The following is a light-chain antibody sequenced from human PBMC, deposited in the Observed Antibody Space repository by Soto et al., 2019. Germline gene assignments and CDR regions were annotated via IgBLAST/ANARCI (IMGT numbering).Light chain of an antibody. J-gene: IGLJ2*01. CDR1: SSDVGGYNY. V-gene: IGLV2-14*01. CDR2: DVS. Sequence: QSVLTQPASVSGSPGQSITISCTGNSSDVGGYNYVSWYQQHPGKAPKLMIYDVSNRPSGVSNRFSGSKSGNTASLTISGLQAEDEADYYCSSYTSSSTVVFGGRTKLTVL. CDR3: SSYTSSSTVV.